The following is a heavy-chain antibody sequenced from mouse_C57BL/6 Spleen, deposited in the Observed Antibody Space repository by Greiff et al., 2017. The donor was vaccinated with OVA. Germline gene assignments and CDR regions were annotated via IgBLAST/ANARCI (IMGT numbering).Heavy chain of an antibody. J-gene: IGHJ3*01. V-gene: IGHV14-4*01. Sequence: EVKLQESGAELVRPGASVKLSCTASGFNIKDDYMHWVKQRPEQGLEWIGWIDPENGDTEYASKFQGKATITADTSSNTAYLQLSSLTSEDTAVYYCTTEGNPAWFAYWGQGTLVTVSA. CDR2: IDPENGDT. CDR3: TTEGNPAWFAY. CDR1: GFNIKDDY. D-gene: IGHD2-1*01.